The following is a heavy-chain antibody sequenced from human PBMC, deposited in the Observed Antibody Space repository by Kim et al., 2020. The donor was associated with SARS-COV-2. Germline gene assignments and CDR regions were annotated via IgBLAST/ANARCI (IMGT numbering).Heavy chain of an antibody. V-gene: IGHV5-51*01. Sequence: GESLKISCKGSGYSFTNYWIGWVRQMPGKGLEWMGIIYPGDSDTRYSPSFQGQVTISVDKSISTAYLQWSSLKASDTAMYYCARGYSSSWRPYYYYYGMDVWGQGTTVTVSS. D-gene: IGHD6-13*01. CDR2: IYPGDSDT. CDR1: GYSFTNYW. J-gene: IGHJ6*02. CDR3: ARGYSSSWRPYYYYYGMDV.